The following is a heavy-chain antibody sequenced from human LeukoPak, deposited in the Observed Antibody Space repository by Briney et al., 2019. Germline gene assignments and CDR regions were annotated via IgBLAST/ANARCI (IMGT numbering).Heavy chain of an antibody. J-gene: IGHJ4*02. CDR1: GFTFSSYE. D-gene: IGHD3-22*01. CDR3: ARRGFYDTSGYLFDY. Sequence: GGSLRLSCAASGFTFSSYEMNWVRQASGKGLEWVPYISTSGSPIDYGNSVKGRFTISRDNAKNSLYLQMNSLRAEDTALYYCARRGFYDTSGYLFDYWGQGTLVTVSS. CDR2: ISTSGSPI. V-gene: IGHV3-48*03.